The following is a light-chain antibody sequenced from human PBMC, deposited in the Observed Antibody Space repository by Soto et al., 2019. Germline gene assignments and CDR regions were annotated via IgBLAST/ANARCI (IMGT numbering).Light chain of an antibody. CDR2: WAS. CDR1: QSVLYSSNNKNY. J-gene: IGKJ1*01. Sequence: DTVMTQSPDSLPVSLGERATINCRSSQSVLYSSNNKNYLAWYQQKPGQPPKLLIYWASTRESGVPDRFSGSGSGTEFTLTISSLQPDDFATYYCQHYNSFSPWTFGQGTKVDIK. V-gene: IGKV4-1*01. CDR3: QHYNSFSPWT.